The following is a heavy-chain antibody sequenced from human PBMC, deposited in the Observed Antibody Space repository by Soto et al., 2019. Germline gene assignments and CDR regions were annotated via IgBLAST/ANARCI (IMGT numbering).Heavy chain of an antibody. J-gene: IGHJ4*02. V-gene: IGHV3-23*01. CDR2: ISASVRDT. CDR3: AKGKTSGWYYFDY. CDR1: GFIFSNYA. D-gene: IGHD6-19*01. Sequence: GGSLRLSCAASGFIFSNYAMSWVRQAPGGGLEWVSSISASVRDTYYADSVKDRFTVSRDNSKNTLYLQMNSLRAEDTAIYYCAKGKTSGWYYFDYWGQGALVTVS.